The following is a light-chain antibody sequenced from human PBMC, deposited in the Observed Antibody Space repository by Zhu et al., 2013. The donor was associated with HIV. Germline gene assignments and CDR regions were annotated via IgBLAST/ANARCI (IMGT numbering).Light chain of an antibody. J-gene: IGKJ2*01. CDR1: QTVSYKH. CDR2: GAS. V-gene: IGKV3-20*01. CDR3: QQYGNSPLYI. Sequence: EVVLMQSPGTLSLSPGERATLSCRASQTVSYKHIAWYQQKPGQAPRLLIYGASSRATGIPDRFTGSGSGTDFTLTITRLEPADFAVYYCQQYGNSPLYIFGQGTKLEIK.